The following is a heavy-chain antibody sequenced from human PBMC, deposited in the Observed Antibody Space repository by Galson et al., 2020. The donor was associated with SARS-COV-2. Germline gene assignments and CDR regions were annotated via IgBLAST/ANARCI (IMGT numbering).Heavy chain of an antibody. CDR3: ARSLYYYDSSGDYELDY. Sequence: GGSLRLSCAASGFTFSSYAMHWVRQAPGKGLEWVAVITYDGSNKYYADSVKGRFTISRDNSKNTLYLQMNSLRAEDTAVYYCARSLYYYDSSGDYELDYWGQGTLVTVSS. CDR2: ITYDGSNK. J-gene: IGHJ4*02. V-gene: IGHV3-30-3*01. CDR1: GFTFSSYA. D-gene: IGHD3-22*01.